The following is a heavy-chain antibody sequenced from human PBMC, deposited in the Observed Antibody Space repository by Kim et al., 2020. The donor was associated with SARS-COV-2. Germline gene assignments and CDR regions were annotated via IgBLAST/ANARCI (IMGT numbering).Heavy chain of an antibody. Sequence: GGSLRLSCAASGFTVSSNYMSWVRQAPGKGLEWVSVIYSGGSTYYADSVKGRFTISRDNSKNTLYLQMNSLRAEDTAVYYCARIEGLRYFDWFHWGQGTLVTVSS. CDR3: ARIEGLRYFDWFH. CDR2: IYSGGST. J-gene: IGHJ4*02. D-gene: IGHD3-9*01. V-gene: IGHV3-66*02. CDR1: GFTVSSNY.